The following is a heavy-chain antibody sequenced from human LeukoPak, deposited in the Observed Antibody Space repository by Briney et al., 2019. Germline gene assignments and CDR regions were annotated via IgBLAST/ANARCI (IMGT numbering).Heavy chain of an antibody. Sequence: PTGGSLRLSCAASGFTFSSYGMHWVRQAPGKGLEWVAFIRYDGSNKYYADSVKGRFTISRDNSKNTLYLQMNSLRAEDTAVYYCARELSITMIVVVADAFDIWGQGTMVTVSS. CDR1: GFTFSSYG. J-gene: IGHJ3*02. V-gene: IGHV3-30*02. CDR3: ARELSITMIVVVADAFDI. D-gene: IGHD3-22*01. CDR2: IRYDGSNK.